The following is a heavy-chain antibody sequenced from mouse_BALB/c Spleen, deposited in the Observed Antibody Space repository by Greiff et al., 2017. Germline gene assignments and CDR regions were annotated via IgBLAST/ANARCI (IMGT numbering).Heavy chain of an antibody. CDR2: ISSGGSYT. V-gene: IGHV5-6*01. CDR1: GFTFSSYG. CDR3: ARDFLYEAY. D-gene: IGHD2-3*01. J-gene: IGHJ3*01. Sequence: EVMLVESGGDLVKPGGSLKLSCAASGFTFSSYGMSWVRQTPDKRLEWVATISSGGSYTYYPDSVKGRFTISRDNAKNTLYLQMTSLRSEDTAMYYCARDFLYEAYCGQGTLVTVSA.